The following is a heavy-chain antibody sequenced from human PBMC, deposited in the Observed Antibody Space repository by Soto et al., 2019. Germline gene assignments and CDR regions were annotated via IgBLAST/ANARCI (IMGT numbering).Heavy chain of an antibody. CDR3: ARGAGVGAYYYGMDV. J-gene: IGHJ6*02. CDR2: ISAYNGNT. CDR1: GYTCTSYG. D-gene: IGHD1-26*01. V-gene: IGHV1-18*01. Sequence: GASVKVSCKASGYTCTSYGISWVRQAPGQGLEWMGWISAYNGNTNYAQKLQGRVTMTTDTSTSTAYMELRSLRSDYTAVYYCARGAGVGAYYYGMDVWGQGTTVTVSS.